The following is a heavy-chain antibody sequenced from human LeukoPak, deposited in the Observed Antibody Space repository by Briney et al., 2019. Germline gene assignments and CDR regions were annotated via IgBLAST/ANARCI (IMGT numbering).Heavy chain of an antibody. J-gene: IGHJ5*02. CDR3: ARDQWWDLQRIWFDP. D-gene: IGHD2-15*01. CDR1: GYSISSGYY. CDR2: IYHRGST. V-gene: IGHV4-38-2*02. Sequence: PSETLSLTCTVSGYSISSGYYWGWIRQPPGKGLEWIGSIYHRGSTYYNPSLKSRVTMSIDTSKNQFSLKLNSVTAADTAIYYCARDQWWDLQRIWFDPWGQGTLVTVSS.